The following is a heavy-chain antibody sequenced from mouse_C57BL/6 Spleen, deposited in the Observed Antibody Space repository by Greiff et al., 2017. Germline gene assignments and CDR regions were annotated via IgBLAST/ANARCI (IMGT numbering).Heavy chain of an antibody. J-gene: IGHJ4*01. CDR3: ARSRDGYSYAMDD. Sequence: VQLKESGPELVKPGASVKMSCKASGYTFTDYNMHWVKQSHGKSLEWIGYINPNNGGTSYNQKFKGKATLTVNKSSSTAYMELRSLTSEDSAVYYCARSRDGYSYAMDDWGQGTSATVS. D-gene: IGHD2-3*01. CDR2: INPNNGGT. CDR1: GYTFTDYN. V-gene: IGHV1-22*01.